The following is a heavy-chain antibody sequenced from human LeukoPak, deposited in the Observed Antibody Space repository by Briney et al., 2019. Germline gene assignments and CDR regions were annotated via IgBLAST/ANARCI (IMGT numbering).Heavy chain of an antibody. D-gene: IGHD2/OR15-2a*01. Sequence: ASVKVSCKPSGYSFTGNGISWVRQAPGQGLEWMAWISANSGNTNYAQNFQDRVTLTTDTSTSTAYMELRSLRSDDTAVYYCARDVNYTFDYWGQGTLVTVSS. V-gene: IGHV1-18*01. J-gene: IGHJ4*02. CDR1: GYSFTGNG. CDR2: ISANSGNT. CDR3: ARDVNYTFDY.